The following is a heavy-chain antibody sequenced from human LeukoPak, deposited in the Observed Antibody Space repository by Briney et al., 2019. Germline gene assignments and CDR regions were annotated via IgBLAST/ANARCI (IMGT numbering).Heavy chain of an antibody. Sequence: ASVKVSCKTSGYTFTGYYMHWLRQAPGQGLEWMGRINPNSGGTYYAQKFQGRVTMTRDTSISTSYMELTNLISDDTAVYYCAGGVLHGGGNWFDPWGQGTLVTVSS. V-gene: IGHV1-2*06. CDR2: INPNSGGT. J-gene: IGHJ5*02. CDR1: GYTFTGYY. CDR3: AGGVLHGGGNWFDP. D-gene: IGHD3-16*01.